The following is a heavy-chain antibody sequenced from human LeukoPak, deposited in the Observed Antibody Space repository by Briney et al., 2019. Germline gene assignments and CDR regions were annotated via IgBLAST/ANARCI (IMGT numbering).Heavy chain of an antibody. J-gene: IGHJ4*02. Sequence: GGSLRLSCAASGFTFSNNWMSWVRQAPGRGLEWGANIKQDGSAKYYVDSVKGRVTISRDNAKNSLYLQMNSLRAEDTAVYYCARSDAAGTVDYWGQGTLVTVSS. CDR3: ARSDAAGTVDY. V-gene: IGHV3-7*01. CDR2: IKQDGSAK. CDR1: GFTFSNNW. D-gene: IGHD6-13*01.